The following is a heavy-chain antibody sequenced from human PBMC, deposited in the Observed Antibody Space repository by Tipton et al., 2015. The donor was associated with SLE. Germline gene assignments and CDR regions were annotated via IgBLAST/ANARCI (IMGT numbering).Heavy chain of an antibody. Sequence: TLSLTCAVYGGSFSSYYWSWIRQPAGKGLEWIGSFYYSGITYYNPSLKSRVTISVDTSKNQFSLKLSSVTAADTAVYYCARREVAGSYWYFDLWGRGTLVTVSS. D-gene: IGHD6-19*01. CDR3: ARREVAGSYWYFDL. CDR1: GGSFSSYY. CDR2: FYYSGIT. V-gene: IGHV4-59*05. J-gene: IGHJ2*01.